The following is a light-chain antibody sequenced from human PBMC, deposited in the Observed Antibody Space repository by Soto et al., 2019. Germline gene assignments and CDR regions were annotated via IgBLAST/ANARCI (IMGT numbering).Light chain of an antibody. J-gene: IGKJ5*01. CDR1: RGISSY. CDR2: AAS. Sequence: DIQLTHSPSFLSASVLYIVTITCRASRGISSYLAWYQQKPGKAPKLLIYAASTLQSGVPSRFSGSGSGTEFTLTISSLQPEDFATYYCQQLNSYLINFGQGTRLEIK. CDR3: QQLNSYLIN. V-gene: IGKV1-9*01.